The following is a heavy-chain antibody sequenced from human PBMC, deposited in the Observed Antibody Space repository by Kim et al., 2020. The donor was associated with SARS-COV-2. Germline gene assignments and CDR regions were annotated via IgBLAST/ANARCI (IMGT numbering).Heavy chain of an antibody. CDR1: GVSMNSDAYY. D-gene: IGHD3-9*01. J-gene: IGHJ6*03. CDR2: VYYTGKT. Sequence: SETLSLTCSVSGVSMNSDAYYWGWIRQAPGKGLEWLGSVYYTGKTYYNPSLKSRVTISEDTSKNQFSLSLTSVTAADTCVYYCAGSLDRYY. V-gene: IGHV4-39*01. CDR3: AGSLDRYY.